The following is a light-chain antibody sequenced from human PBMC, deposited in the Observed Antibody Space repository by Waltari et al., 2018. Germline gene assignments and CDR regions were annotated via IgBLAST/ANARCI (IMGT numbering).Light chain of an antibody. Sequence: DIQMTQSPSSLSASVGDRVTITCRASQRISSYLNWYQQKGGKAPKLLIYGANSLQSGVPRRFSGSQSGTEFTLTISSLQPEDFATYFCQQSYSSPWTFGQGTKVEVK. J-gene: IGKJ1*01. CDR1: QRISSY. CDR2: GAN. CDR3: QQSYSSPWT. V-gene: IGKV1-39*01.